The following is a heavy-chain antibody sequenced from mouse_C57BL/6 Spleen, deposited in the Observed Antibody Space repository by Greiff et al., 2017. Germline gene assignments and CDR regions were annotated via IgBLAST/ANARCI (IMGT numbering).Heavy chain of an antibody. CDR2: INPNNCGP. V-gene: IGHV1-18*01. CDR1: GYTFTDYT. CDR3: ARGVDY. Sequence: VQLQQSGPELVKPGASLKIPCKASGYTFTDYTMDWVKQSHGQSLEWIGYINPNNCGPNYNQKLKGKATLTFDKSSSTAYMELRSLTSEDTAVYYCARGVDYWGQGTTLTVSS. J-gene: IGHJ2*01.